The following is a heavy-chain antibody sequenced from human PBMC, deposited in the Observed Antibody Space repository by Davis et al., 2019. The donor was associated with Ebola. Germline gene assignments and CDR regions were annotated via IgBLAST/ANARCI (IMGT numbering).Heavy chain of an antibody. CDR3: ARVVGAVAGYPFDY. CDR1: GFTFSSYA. Sequence: GGSLRLSCAASGFTFSSYAMHWVRQAPGKGLEWVAVISYDGSNKYYADSVKGRFTISRDNSKNTLYLQMNSLRAEDTAVYYCARVVGAVAGYPFDYWGQGTLVTVSS. CDR2: ISYDGSNK. J-gene: IGHJ4*02. D-gene: IGHD6-19*01. V-gene: IGHV3-30-3*01.